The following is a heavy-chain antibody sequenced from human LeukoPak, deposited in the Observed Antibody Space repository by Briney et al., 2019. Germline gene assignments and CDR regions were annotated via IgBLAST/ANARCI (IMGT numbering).Heavy chain of an antibody. CDR3: AKHKEDYGDSCLDDS. CDR2: ISGSGGRT. V-gene: IGHV3-23*01. J-gene: IGHJ5*01. CDR1: GFTFSRYA. D-gene: IGHD4-17*01. Sequence: GGSLRLSCAASGFTFSRYAMSWVRQAPGKGLAWVSGISGSGGRTYYADSVKGRFTISRDNSKNTLYLQMSSLRAEDTAVYYCAKHKEDYGDSCLDDSWGQGALVTVSS.